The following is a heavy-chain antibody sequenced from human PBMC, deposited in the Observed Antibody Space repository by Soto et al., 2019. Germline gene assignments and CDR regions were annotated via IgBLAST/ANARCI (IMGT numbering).Heavy chain of an antibody. Sequence: SETLSLTCNVSGDSVSSGYWSWIRQPPGKGLEWIGYLYFGGSSNYNPSLAGRVTISADTSKNQFSMKLSSVTAADTAVYYCARGIDYGDFLGYYYYTLDVWGKGTTVPVSS. CDR2: LYFGGSS. J-gene: IGHJ6*04. CDR3: ARGIDYGDFLGYYYYTLDV. V-gene: IGHV4-59*02. D-gene: IGHD4-17*01. CDR1: GDSVSSGY.